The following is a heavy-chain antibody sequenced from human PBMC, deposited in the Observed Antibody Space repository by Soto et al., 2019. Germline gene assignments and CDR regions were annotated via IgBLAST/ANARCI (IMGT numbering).Heavy chain of an antibody. J-gene: IGHJ6*03. CDR1: GGTFSSYA. D-gene: IGHD2-2*01. CDR2: IIPIFGTA. CDR3: ARAGSTTMAPLYYYMDV. V-gene: IGHV1-69*05. Sequence: SVKVSCKASGGTFSSYAISWVRQAPGQGLEWMGGIIPIFGTANYAQKFQGRVTITTDASTSTAYMELSSLRSDDTAVYYCARAGSTTMAPLYYYMDVWGKGTTVTVSS.